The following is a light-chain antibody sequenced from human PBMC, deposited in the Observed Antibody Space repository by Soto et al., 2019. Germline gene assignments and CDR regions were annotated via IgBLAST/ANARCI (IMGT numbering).Light chain of an antibody. CDR3: QQRRT. V-gene: IGKV3D-20*02. Sequence: EMVMTQSPAILSVSPGESATLSCRASQSVNSNYLAWYQQHPGQPPRLLIYGIPTRATGIPARFSGSGSGTEFSLTISSLEPEDFAVYYCQQRRTFGQGTKVDIK. CDR1: QSVNSNY. CDR2: GIP. J-gene: IGKJ1*01.